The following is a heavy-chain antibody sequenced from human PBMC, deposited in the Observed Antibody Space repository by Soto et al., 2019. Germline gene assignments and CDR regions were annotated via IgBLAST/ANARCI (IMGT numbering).Heavy chain of an antibody. Sequence: SGPTLVNPTQTLTLTCTFSGFSLSTSGVCVSWIRQPPGKALEWLALIDWDDDKYYSTSLKTRLTISKDTSKNQVVLTMTNMEPVDTATYYCARIRVGYYDSSGYYHYYYGMDVWGQGTTVTVSS. CDR2: IDWDDDK. J-gene: IGHJ6*02. D-gene: IGHD3-22*01. CDR3: ARIRVGYYDSSGYYHYYYGMDV. V-gene: IGHV2-70*01. CDR1: GFSLSTSGVC.